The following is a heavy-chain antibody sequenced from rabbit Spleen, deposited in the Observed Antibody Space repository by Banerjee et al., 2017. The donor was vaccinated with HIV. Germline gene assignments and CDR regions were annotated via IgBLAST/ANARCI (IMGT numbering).Heavy chain of an antibody. D-gene: IGHD1-1*01. CDR1: GFDFSSYG. CDR3: AREDVGGSVTL. J-gene: IGHJ4*01. V-gene: IGHV1S47*01. Sequence: QEQLVESGGGLVKPGASLKLSCKGSGFDFSSYGVSWVRQAPGKGLEWIGIIYPATETTYYANWVNGRFTISSNTNQNTVSLQMTSLTAADTATYFCAREDVGGSVTLWGPGTLVTVS. CDR2: IYPATETT.